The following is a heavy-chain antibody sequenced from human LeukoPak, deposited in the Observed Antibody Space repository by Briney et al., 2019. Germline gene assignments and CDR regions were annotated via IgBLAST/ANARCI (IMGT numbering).Heavy chain of an antibody. CDR1: GFTFSPYS. J-gene: IGHJ4*02. V-gene: IGHV3-21*04. D-gene: IGHD3-9*01. CDR3: AKDLLVRYFDWLPFDY. CDR2: ISSSGTYI. Sequence: GGSLRLSCAASGFTFSPYSMNWVRQAPGKGLEWVSSISSSGTYIFYADSVKGRFTISRDNAKNSLYLQMNSLRAEDTAVYYCAKDLLVRYFDWLPFDYWGQGTLVTVSS.